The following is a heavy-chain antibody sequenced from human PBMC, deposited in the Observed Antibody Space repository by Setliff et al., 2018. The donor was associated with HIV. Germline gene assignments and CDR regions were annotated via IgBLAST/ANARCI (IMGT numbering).Heavy chain of an antibody. CDR1: GYNFVGYG. CDR2: INTYNGNT. D-gene: IGHD2-21*01. V-gene: IGHV1-18*01. Sequence: ASVKVSCKASGYNFVGYGINWLRQAPGQGLEWMGWINTYNGNTKYGQKFLGSVTMTTDISTSTVYMELRNLRSDDTAVYFCARGGPARVALLYWFDPWGQGTLVTVSS. CDR3: ARGGPARVALLYWFDP. J-gene: IGHJ5*02.